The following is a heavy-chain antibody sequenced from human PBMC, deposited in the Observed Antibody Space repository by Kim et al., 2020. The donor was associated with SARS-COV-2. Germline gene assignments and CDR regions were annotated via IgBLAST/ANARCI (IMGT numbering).Heavy chain of an antibody. Sequence: VKGRFTISRDNSKNTLYRQMNSLRAEDTAVYYCARAAYSSSSGGLSFDYWGQGTLVTVSS. V-gene: IGHV3-53*01. D-gene: IGHD6-6*01. J-gene: IGHJ4*02. CDR3: ARAAYSSSSGGLSFDY.